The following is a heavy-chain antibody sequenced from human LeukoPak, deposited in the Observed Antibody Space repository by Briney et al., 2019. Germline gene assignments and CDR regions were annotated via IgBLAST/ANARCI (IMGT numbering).Heavy chain of an antibody. CDR2: IRYDGSNK. CDR3: AKDYSHDYQLLWN. V-gene: IGHV3-30*02. J-gene: IGHJ4*02. D-gene: IGHD2-2*01. Sequence: PGGSLRLSCAASGFTFSSSGMHWVRQAPGKGLDWVAFIRYDGSNKYYADSVKGRFTISRDNSKNALYLQMSSLRAEDTAVYYCAKDYSHDYQLLWNWGQGTLVTVSS. CDR1: GFTFSSSG.